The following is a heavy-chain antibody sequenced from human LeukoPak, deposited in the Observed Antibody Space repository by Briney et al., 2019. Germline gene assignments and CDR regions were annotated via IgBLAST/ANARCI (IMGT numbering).Heavy chain of an antibody. CDR2: IYYSGST. CDR3: ARAWYDFNSDY. J-gene: IGHJ4*02. Sequence: SETLSLTCTVPGGSISSHYWSWIRQPPGKGLEWIGYIYYSGSTNYNPSLKSRVTISVDTSKNQFSLKLSSVTAADTAVYYCARAWYDFNSDYWGRGTLVTVSS. D-gene: IGHD3/OR15-3a*01. CDR1: GGSISSHY. V-gene: IGHV4-59*11.